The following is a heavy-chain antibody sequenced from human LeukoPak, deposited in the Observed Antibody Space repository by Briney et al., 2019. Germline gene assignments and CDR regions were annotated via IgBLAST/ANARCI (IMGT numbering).Heavy chain of an antibody. CDR2: ISGSGGST. D-gene: IGHD1-26*01. J-gene: IGHJ4*02. CDR1: GFTFSSYA. V-gene: IGHV3-23*01. Sequence: GGSLRLSCAASGFTFSSYAMSWVRQAPGKGLGWVSAISGSGGSTYYADSVKGRFTISRDNSKNTLYLQMNSLRAEDTAVYYCAKDSASGTNFDYWGQGTLVTVSS. CDR3: AKDSASGTNFDY.